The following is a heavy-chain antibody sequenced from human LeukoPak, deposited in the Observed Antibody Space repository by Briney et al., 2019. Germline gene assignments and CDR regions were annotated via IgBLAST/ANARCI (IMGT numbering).Heavy chain of an antibody. CDR1: GYSISSGYY. J-gene: IGHJ6*03. CDR2: IYTSGST. D-gene: IGHD3-10*01. V-gene: IGHV4-61*02. CDR3: ARDKKLLWFGVHYMDV. Sequence: PSETLSLTCTVSGYSISSGYYWSWIRQPAGKGLEWIGRIYTSGSTNYNPSLKSRVTISVDTSKNQFSLKLSSVTAADTAVYYCARDKKLLWFGVHYMDVWGKGTTVTISS.